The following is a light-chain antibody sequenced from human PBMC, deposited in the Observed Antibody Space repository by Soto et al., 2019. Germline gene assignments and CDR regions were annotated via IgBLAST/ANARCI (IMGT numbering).Light chain of an antibody. CDR1: QSVGGD. J-gene: IGKJ1*01. V-gene: IGKV3D-15*01. Sequence: DRVMTQSPATLSVSPGERATLSCRASQSVGGDLAWYQQKPGQAPRLLIFGASSRATGIPARFSGSGSGTDFTLTISSLQPEDFATYYCQQSYSTPPGTFGQGTKVDIK. CDR3: QQSYSTPPGT. CDR2: GAS.